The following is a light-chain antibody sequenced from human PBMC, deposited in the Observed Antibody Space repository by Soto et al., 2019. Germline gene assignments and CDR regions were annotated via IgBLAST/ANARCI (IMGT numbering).Light chain of an antibody. CDR2: EVS. V-gene: IGLV2-14*01. CDR1: SSDVGTYNY. J-gene: IGLJ1*01. Sequence: QSALTQPASVSGSPGQSITISCTGTSSDVGTYNYVSWYQHHPGKAPKLIIYEVSNRPSGVFNRFSGSKSGSTASLTISGLQAEDEADYHCTSYTRDTALVFGTGTKLTVL. CDR3: TSYTRDTALV.